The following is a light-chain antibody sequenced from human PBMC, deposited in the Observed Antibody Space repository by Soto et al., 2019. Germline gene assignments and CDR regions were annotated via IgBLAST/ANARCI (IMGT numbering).Light chain of an antibody. V-gene: IGKV3-20*01. J-gene: IGKJ1*01. CDR2: DVS. CDR3: QQYGLSPP. Sequence: EIVLTQSPATLSLSPGERATLSCRSSHSVRSNYLAWYQQKPGKAPRLLIYDVSSRATGIPDRFSGSGSGTDFTLTISRLEPVVSAVYSCQQYGLSPPVGQGTKVEIK. CDR1: HSVRSNY.